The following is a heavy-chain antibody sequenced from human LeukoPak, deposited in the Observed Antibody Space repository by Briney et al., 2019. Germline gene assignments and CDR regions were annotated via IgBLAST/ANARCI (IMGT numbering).Heavy chain of an antibody. CDR1: GFTFSSYT. J-gene: IGHJ4*02. Sequence: GGSLRLSCAASGFTFSSYTMHWVRQAQGKGLEGVALIRDDGSNKNCADTGEGRFTVSRDNSKNTLYLQMNSLRAEDTAVYYCAKQFLGANWGQGPLVIVSS. CDR2: IRDDGSNK. CDR3: AKQFLGAN. V-gene: IGHV3-30*02. D-gene: IGHD4/OR15-4a*01.